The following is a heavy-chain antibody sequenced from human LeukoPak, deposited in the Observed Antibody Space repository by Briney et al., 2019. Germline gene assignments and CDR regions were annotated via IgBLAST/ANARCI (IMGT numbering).Heavy chain of an antibody. CDR2: IYYSGST. J-gene: IGHJ4*02. D-gene: IGHD2-15*01. CDR1: GGSISSSSYY. Sequence: SETLSLTCTVSGGSISSSSYYWGWIRQPPGKGLEWIGSIYYSGSTYYNPSLKSRVTISVDTSKNQFSLKLSSVTAADTAVYYCARDKLVVGAREKTRALDYWGQGTLVTVSS. CDR3: ARDKLVVGAREKTRALDY. V-gene: IGHV4-39*02.